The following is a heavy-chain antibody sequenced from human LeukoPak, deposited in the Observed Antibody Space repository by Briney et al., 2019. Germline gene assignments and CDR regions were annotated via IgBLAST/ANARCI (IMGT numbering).Heavy chain of an antibody. Sequence: ASVKVSCKASGYTFTSYYMHWVRQAPGQGLEWMGIINPSGGSTSYAQKFQGRVTMTRDTSIGTAYMELSRLRSDDTAVYYCARVGGVVVVAALNWFDPWGQGTLVTVSS. CDR2: INPSGGST. CDR3: ARVGGVVVVAALNWFDP. CDR1: GYTFTSYY. V-gene: IGHV1-46*01. J-gene: IGHJ5*02. D-gene: IGHD2-15*01.